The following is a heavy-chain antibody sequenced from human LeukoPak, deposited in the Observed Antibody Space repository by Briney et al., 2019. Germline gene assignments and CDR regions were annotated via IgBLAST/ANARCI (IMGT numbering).Heavy chain of an antibody. CDR1: GFTFDDYG. Sequence: GGSLRLSCAASGFTFDDYGMSWVRQAPGKGLEWVSGINWNGGSTGYADSVKGRFTISRDNAKNSLYLQMNNLRPEDMAFYYCAKDLYGDFAYYFDHWGQGTLVTVSS. CDR3: AKDLYGDFAYYFDH. V-gene: IGHV3-20*04. J-gene: IGHJ4*02. D-gene: IGHD4-17*01. CDR2: INWNGGST.